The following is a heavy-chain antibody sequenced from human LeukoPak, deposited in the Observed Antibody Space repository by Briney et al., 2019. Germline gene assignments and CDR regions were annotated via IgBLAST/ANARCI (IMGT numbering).Heavy chain of an antibody. V-gene: IGHV4-59*01. D-gene: IGHD3-22*01. CDR3: ARERVDSSDAFDI. J-gene: IGHJ3*02. CDR2: IYYSGST. CDR1: GGSISSYY. Sequence: SETLSLTCTVSGGSISSYYWSWIRQPPGKGLEWIGYIYYSGSTNYNPSLKSRVTISVDTSKNQFSLKLSSVTAADTAVYYCARERVDSSDAFDIWGQGTMVTVSS.